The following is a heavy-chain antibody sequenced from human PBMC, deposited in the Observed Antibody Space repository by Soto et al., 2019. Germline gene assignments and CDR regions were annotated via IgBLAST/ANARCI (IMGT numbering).Heavy chain of an antibody. CDR2: ISAYNGNT. CDR3: ARLGGQTTRAKPNCSGGSCYYYYYMDV. V-gene: IGHV1-18*01. J-gene: IGHJ6*03. CDR1: GYTFTSYG. Sequence: GASVKVSCKASGYTFTSYGISWVRQAPGQGLEWMGWISAYNGNTNYAQKLQGRVTMTTDTSTSTAYMELRSLRSDDTAVYYCARLGGQTTRAKPNCSGGSCYYYYYMDVWGKGTTVTVSS. D-gene: IGHD2-15*01.